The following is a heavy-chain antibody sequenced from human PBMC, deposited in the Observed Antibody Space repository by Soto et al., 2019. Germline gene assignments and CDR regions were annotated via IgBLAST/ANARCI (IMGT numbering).Heavy chain of an antibody. CDR1: GGSISSYY. CDR3: ARDAYYYDSSCYYYGGLDY. CDR2: IYYSGST. Sequence: QVKLQESGPGPVKPSETLSLTCTVSGGSISSYYWSWIRQPQGKGLEWIGYIYYSGSTNYNPSLKSRVTISVDTSKNQFSLKLSSVTAADTAVYYCARDAYYYDSSCYYYGGLDYWGQGTLVTVSS. D-gene: IGHD3-22*01. J-gene: IGHJ4*02. V-gene: IGHV4-59*01.